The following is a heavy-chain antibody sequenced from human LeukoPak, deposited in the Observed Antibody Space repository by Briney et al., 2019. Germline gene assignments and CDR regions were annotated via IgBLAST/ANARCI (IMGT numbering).Heavy chain of an antibody. D-gene: IGHD1-14*01. V-gene: IGHV3-53*01. Sequence: PGGSLRLSCAPSGFTVITNDMTWVRQAPGKGLEWVSFLYSDGNTKYADSVQGRFTISRDNSKNTLYLEMNSLSPDDTAVYYCARGVEPLAANTLAYWGQGTLVTVSS. CDR1: GFTVITND. CDR3: ARGVEPLAANTLAY. CDR2: LYSDGNT. J-gene: IGHJ4*02.